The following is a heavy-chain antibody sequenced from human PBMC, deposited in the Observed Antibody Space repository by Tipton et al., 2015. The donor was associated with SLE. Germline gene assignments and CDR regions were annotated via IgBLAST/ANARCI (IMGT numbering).Heavy chain of an antibody. Sequence: TLSLTCTVSGGSISSHYWSWIRQPPGKGLEWIGYIYYSGSTNYNPSLKSRVTISVDTSKNQFSLKLISVTAADTAVYYCARVGWELKDYYYMDVWGKGTTVTVSS. CDR2: IYYSGST. CDR3: ARVGWELKDYYYMDV. J-gene: IGHJ6*03. D-gene: IGHD1-26*01. V-gene: IGHV4-59*11. CDR1: GGSISSHY.